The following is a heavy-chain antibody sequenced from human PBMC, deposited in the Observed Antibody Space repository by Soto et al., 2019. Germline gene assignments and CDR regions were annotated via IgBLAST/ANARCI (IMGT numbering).Heavy chain of an antibody. D-gene: IGHD2-8*01. CDR2: ISGGGDGT. CDR3: AKKGLGSLATYCTTGDCHYAFDV. Sequence: EVHLLESGGGLVRPGGSLRLSCAASGFTFYNYAMNWVRQAPGKGLEWVSTISGGGDGTYYADSVKGRFTISRDNSKNTVYLEMDSLRGEETAVYYCAKKGLGSLATYCTTGDCHYAFDVWGQGTLVTVSS. V-gene: IGHV3-23*01. CDR1: GFTFYNYA. J-gene: IGHJ3*01.